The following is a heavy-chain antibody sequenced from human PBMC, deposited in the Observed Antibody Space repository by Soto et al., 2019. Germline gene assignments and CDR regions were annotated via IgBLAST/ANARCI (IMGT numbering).Heavy chain of an antibody. D-gene: IGHD5-18*01. Sequence: PGGSLRLSCAASGFTFSSYSMNWVRQAPGKGLEWVSSISSSSSYIYYADSVKGRFTISRDNAKNSLYLQMNSLRAEDTAVYYCAREPVDTAMVTHWFDPWGQGTLVTVSS. CDR1: GFTFSSYS. CDR3: AREPVDTAMVTHWFDP. J-gene: IGHJ5*02. CDR2: ISSSSSYI. V-gene: IGHV3-21*01.